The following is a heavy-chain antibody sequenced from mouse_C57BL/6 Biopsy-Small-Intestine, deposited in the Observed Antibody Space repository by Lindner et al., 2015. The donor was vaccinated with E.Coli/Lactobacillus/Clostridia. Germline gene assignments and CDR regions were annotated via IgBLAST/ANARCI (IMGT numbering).Heavy chain of an antibody. V-gene: IGHV1-77*01. Sequence: SVKVSCKASGYTFNAYYIHWVRQAPGQGLEWVGRISPYSGGTNFAQNFQGRVTMTTDTSITTAYMELSRLTSDDTAVYFCARGPMVVVSPTGDHWGQGTLVNVSS. CDR1: GYTFNAYY. J-gene: IGHJ4*01. CDR2: ISPYSGGT. CDR3: ARGPMVVVSPTGDH. D-gene: IGHD1-1*02.